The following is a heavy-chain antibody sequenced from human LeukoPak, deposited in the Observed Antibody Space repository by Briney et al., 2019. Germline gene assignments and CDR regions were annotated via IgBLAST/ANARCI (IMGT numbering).Heavy chain of an antibody. Sequence: GRSLRLSCAASGFTFSSYGMHWLHQAPGKGLEGVAVISYDGSNKYYADSVKGRFTISRDNSKNTLYLQMNSLRAEDTAVYYCARGEVDSNVDYWGQGTLVTVSS. CDR1: GFTFSSYG. V-gene: IGHV3-30*03. D-gene: IGHD4-11*01. CDR3: ARGEVDSNVDY. CDR2: ISYDGSNK. J-gene: IGHJ4*02.